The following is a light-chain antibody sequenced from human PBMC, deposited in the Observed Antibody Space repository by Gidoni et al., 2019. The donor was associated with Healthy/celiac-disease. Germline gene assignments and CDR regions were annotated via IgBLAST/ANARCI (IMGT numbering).Light chain of an antibody. Sequence: MTQSPSSLSASVGDRVTITCRASQSISSYLNWYQQKPGKAPKLLIYAASSLQSGVPSRFSGSGSGTDFTLTISSLQPEDFATYYCQQSYSTPMYTFXXXTKLEIK. V-gene: IGKV1-39*01. J-gene: IGKJ2*01. CDR1: QSISSY. CDR3: QQSYSTPMYT. CDR2: AAS.